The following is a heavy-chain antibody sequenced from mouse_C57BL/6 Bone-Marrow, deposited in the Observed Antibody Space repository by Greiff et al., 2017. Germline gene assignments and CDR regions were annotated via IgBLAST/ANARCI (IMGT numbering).Heavy chain of an antibody. Sequence: QVQLQQPGAELVKPGASVKLSCKASGYTFTSYWMQWVKQRPGQGLEWIGEIDPSDSYTNYNQKFKGKATLTVDTSSSTAYMQLSSLTSEDSAVYYCARKKNWDDDYWGQGTTPTVSA. CDR2: IDPSDSYT. D-gene: IGHD4-1*01. CDR3: ARKKNWDDDY. CDR1: GYTFTSYW. V-gene: IGHV1-50*01. J-gene: IGHJ2*01.